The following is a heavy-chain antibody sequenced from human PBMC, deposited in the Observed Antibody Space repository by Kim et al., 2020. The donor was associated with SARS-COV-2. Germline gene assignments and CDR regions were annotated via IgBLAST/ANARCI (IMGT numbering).Heavy chain of an antibody. D-gene: IGHD3-10*01. V-gene: IGHV1-8*01. CDR1: GYTFTSYD. CDR2: MNPNSGNT. J-gene: IGHJ5*02. Sequence: ASVKVSCKASGYTFTSYDINWVRQATGQGLEWMGWMNPNSGNTGYAQKFQGRVTMTRNTSISTAYMGLSSLRSEDTAVYYCARGRDMVRGVPTHNWFDPWGQGTLVTVSS. CDR3: ARGRDMVRGVPTHNWFDP.